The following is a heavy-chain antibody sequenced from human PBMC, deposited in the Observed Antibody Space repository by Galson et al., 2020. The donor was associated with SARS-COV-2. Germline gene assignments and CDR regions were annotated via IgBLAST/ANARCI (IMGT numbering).Heavy chain of an antibody. Sequence: GESLKISCRGSGYSFANYWIAWVRQMPGKGLEYLGIIYPGDRDTRYSQSVQGQVSISTDQSLNTAYLQWSSLKASASATYSGARQATLPRGWDFCGQGTTVSVSS. D-gene: IGHD5-12*01. CDR1: GYSFANYW. J-gene: IGHJ6*02. CDR2: IYPGDRDT. V-gene: IGHV5-51*01. CDR3: ARQATLPRGWDF.